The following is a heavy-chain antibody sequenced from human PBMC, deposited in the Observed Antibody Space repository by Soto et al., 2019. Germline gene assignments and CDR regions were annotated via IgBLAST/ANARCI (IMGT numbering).Heavy chain of an antibody. Sequence: GGSLRLSCAASGFTVSSNYMSWVRQAPGKGLEWDSGISAGGDSADYADSVKGRFTISRDNSKNTLYLQMDSLGAEDTAMYYCAYSGGYYPRAYYFDYWGQGTLVTVSS. CDR3: AYSGGYYPRAYYFDY. J-gene: IGHJ4*02. CDR2: ISAGGDSA. CDR1: GFTVSSNY. V-gene: IGHV3-23*01. D-gene: IGHD1-26*01.